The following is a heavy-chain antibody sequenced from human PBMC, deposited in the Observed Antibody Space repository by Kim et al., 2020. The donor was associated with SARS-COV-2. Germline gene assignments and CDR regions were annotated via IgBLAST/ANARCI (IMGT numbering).Heavy chain of an antibody. CDR3: ARDSGSLRLDP. CDR1: GGSISSYY. V-gene: IGHV4-59*01. Sequence: SETLSLTCTVSGGSISSYYWSWIRQPPGKGLEWIGYIYYSGGTNYNPSLKSRVTISVDTSKNQFSLKLSSVTAADTAVYYCARDSGSLRLDPWGQGTLVTVSS. CDR2: IYYSGGT. J-gene: IGHJ5*02. D-gene: IGHD1-26*01.